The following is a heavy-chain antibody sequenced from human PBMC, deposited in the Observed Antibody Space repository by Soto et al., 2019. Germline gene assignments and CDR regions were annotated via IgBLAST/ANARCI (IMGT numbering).Heavy chain of an antibody. Sequence: SETLSLTCTVSGGSISTYYWSWIRQPPGKGLEWIGYIYHSGSTNYNPSLKSRVTISVDTSKNQFSLKLSSVTAADTAVYYCARQYNGYGSPWYFDHWGQGTLVTVSS. D-gene: IGHD5-12*01. CDR3: ARQYNGYGSPWYFDH. V-gene: IGHV4-59*08. CDR2: IYHSGST. J-gene: IGHJ4*02. CDR1: GGSISTYY.